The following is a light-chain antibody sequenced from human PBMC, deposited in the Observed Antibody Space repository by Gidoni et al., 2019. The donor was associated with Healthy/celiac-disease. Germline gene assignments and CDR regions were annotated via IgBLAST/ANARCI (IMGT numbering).Light chain of an antibody. CDR1: KLGDKY. Sequence: SYDLPPPPSVSVSPGQTASLPCPGDKLGDKYACCYQQKPGPSPVLVIYQDSKRPPGIPVRFSVSNSGNTATLTISGTQAMDEADYYCQAWDSSTAGVVFGGGTKLTVL. CDR2: QDS. J-gene: IGLJ2*01. V-gene: IGLV3-1*01. CDR3: QAWDSSTAGVV.